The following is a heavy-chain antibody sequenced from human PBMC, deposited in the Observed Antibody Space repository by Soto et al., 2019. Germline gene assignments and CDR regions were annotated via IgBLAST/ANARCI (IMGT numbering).Heavy chain of an antibody. CDR2: IKNKANSYTT. CDR3: TSVKLCGSAGCLRVLAV. J-gene: IGHJ6*03. Sequence: PGGSLRLSCAASGFTFSDHYMDWVRQAPGGGLEWGGRIKNKANSYTTEYAASVEDRFTISRDDSLNSLFLQMNGLKTEQTAVYYCTSVKLCGSAGCLRVLAVWGKGTTVTVSS. D-gene: IGHD2-2*01. V-gene: IGHV3-72*01. CDR1: GFTFSDHY.